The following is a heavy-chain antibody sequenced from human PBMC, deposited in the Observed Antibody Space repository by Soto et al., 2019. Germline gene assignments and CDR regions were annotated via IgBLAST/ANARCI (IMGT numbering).Heavy chain of an antibody. CDR2: ISSSGSTI. Sequence: PGGSLRLSCAASGFTFSSYEMNWVRQAPGKGLEWVSYISSSGSTIYYADSVKGRFTISRDNAKNSLYLQMNSLRAEDTAVYYCVKAAARGDYWGQGTLVTVSS. D-gene: IGHD6-13*01. V-gene: IGHV3-48*03. CDR3: VKAAARGDY. CDR1: GFTFSSYE. J-gene: IGHJ4*02.